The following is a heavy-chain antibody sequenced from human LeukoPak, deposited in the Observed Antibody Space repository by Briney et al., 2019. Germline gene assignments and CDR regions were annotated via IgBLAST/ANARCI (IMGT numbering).Heavy chain of an antibody. CDR3: AREGGIAAAGPPGWFDP. D-gene: IGHD6-13*01. CDR2: IYHSGST. CDR1: GGSISSSNW. Sequence: SETLSLTCAVSGGSISSSNWWSWVRQPPGKGLEWIGEIYHSGSTNYNPSLKSRVTISVDKSKNQFSLKLSSVTAADTAVYYCAREGGIAAAGPPGWFDPWGQGTLVTVSS. J-gene: IGHJ5*02. V-gene: IGHV4-4*02.